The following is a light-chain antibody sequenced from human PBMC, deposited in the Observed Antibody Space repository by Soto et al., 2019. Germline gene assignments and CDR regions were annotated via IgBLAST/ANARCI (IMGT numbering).Light chain of an antibody. V-gene: IGKV1-5*01. CDR3: QHHNSYGT. CDR1: QSIDRW. Sequence: DIQMTRSPSTRPASVLDRVTTTCRASQSIDRWLSWYQQRPGKAPKILIYHASSLETGVPSRFSGSGSGTEFSLTISSLQTDDFATYYCQHHNSYGTFGQGTKVDIK. CDR2: HAS. J-gene: IGKJ1*01.